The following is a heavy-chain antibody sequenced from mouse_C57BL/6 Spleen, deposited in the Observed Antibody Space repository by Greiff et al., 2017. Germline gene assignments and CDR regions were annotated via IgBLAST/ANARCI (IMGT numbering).Heavy chain of an antibody. V-gene: IGHV1-63*01. CDR3: ASGAYYAMDY. CDR1: GYTFTNYW. Sequence: VQLQQSGAELVRPGPSVKMSCKASGYTFTNYWIGWAKQRPGHGLEWIGDIYPGGGYTNYNEKFKGKATLTADKSSSTAYMQFSSLTSEDSAIYYCASGAYYAMDYWGKGTSVTVSS. CDR2: IYPGGGYT. J-gene: IGHJ4*01.